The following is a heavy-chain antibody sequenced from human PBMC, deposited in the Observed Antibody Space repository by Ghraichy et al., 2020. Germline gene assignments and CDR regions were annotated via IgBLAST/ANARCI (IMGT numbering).Heavy chain of an antibody. V-gene: IGHV3-21*01. D-gene: IGHD3-10*01. CDR2: ISSSSSYI. CDR3: AGETMVRGQYPYKGGDAFDI. CDR1: GFTFSSYS. J-gene: IGHJ3*02. Sequence: GESLNISCAASGFTFSSYSMNWVRQAPGKGLEWVSSISSSSSYIYYADSVKGRFTISRDNAKNSLYLQMNSLRAEDTAVYYCAGETMVRGQYPYKGGDAFDIWGQGTMVTVSS.